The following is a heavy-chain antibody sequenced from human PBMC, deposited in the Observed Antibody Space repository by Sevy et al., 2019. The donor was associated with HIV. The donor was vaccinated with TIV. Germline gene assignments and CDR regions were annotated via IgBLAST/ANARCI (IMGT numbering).Heavy chain of an antibody. J-gene: IGHJ4*02. CDR1: GEPFSGYY. Sequence: SETLSLTCTVHGEPFSGYYWSWIRQPPGKGLEWIGEIHHSGITHYNPSLKSRVTLSVDTSKNHFSLKLSSVTAADTAVYYCVRQDLATAAPRPYWGQGSLVTVSS. D-gene: IGHD6-6*01. CDR3: VRQDLATAAPRPY. CDR2: IHHSGIT. V-gene: IGHV4-34*01.